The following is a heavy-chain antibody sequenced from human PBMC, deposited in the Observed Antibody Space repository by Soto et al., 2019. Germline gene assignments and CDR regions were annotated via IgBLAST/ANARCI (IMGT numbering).Heavy chain of an antibody. CDR2: IYYSGST. CDR3: ARAVGELSLYY. Sequence: PSETLSLTCTVSGGSISSYYWSWIRQPPGKGLEWIGYIYYSGSTNYNPSLKSRVTISVDTSKNQFSLKLSSVTAADTAVYYCARAVGELSLYYWGQGTLVTVSS. CDR1: GGSISSYY. J-gene: IGHJ4*02. V-gene: IGHV4-59*01. D-gene: IGHD3-16*02.